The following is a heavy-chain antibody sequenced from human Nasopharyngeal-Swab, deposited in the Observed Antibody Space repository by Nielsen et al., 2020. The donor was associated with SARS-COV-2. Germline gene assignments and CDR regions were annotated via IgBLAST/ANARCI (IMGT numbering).Heavy chain of an antibody. Sequence: ASVKVSCKASGYTFTSYAMHWVRQAPGQRLEWMGWINAGNGNTKYSQKFQGRVTITRDTSASTAYMELSSLRSEDTAVYYCARGEVLSSTSYNWFDPWGQGTLVTVSS. J-gene: IGHJ5*02. V-gene: IGHV1-3*01. CDR2: INAGNGNT. D-gene: IGHD2-2*01. CDR3: ARGEVLSSTSYNWFDP. CDR1: GYTFTSYA.